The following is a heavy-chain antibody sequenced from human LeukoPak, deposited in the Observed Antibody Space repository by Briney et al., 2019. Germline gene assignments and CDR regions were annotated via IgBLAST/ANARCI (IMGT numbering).Heavy chain of an antibody. J-gene: IGHJ4*02. CDR1: GFTFSRFE. CDR2: ISSSGRTT. CDR3: ANSLDY. Sequence: GGSLRPSCAASGFTFSRFEMNWVRQAPGKGLEWVSYISSSGRTTYYADSVKGRFTISRDNAKNSLYLQMDSLRVEDTAIYYCANSLDYWGRGTLVTVSS. V-gene: IGHV3-48*03. D-gene: IGHD2-21*01.